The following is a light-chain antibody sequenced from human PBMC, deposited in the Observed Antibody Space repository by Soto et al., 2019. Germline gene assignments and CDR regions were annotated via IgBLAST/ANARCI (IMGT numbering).Light chain of an antibody. CDR2: AAS. CDR3: QQSDSFPPWT. CDR1: QTISSY. V-gene: IGKV1-39*01. J-gene: IGKJ1*01. Sequence: DIQMIQSPSSLSASVGDRVTITCRASQTISSYLNWYQQKPGRAPNLLIYAASSLQSGVPSRFSGSGSGTEFTLTISSLQPEDFGIYYCQQSDSFPPWTFGQGTQVEIK.